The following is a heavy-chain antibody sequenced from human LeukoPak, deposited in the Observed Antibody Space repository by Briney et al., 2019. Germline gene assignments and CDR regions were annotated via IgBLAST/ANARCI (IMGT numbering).Heavy chain of an antibody. CDR3: ARRKADYGGNFYYYGMDV. J-gene: IGHJ6*02. Sequence: GESLQISCKGSGYSFTSYWIGWVRQMPGKGLEWMGIIYPGDSDTRYSPSFQGQVTISADKSISTAYLQWSSLKASDTAMYYCARRKADYGGNFYYYGMDVWGQGTTVTVSS. CDR1: GYSFTSYW. D-gene: IGHD4-23*01. CDR2: IYPGDSDT. V-gene: IGHV5-51*01.